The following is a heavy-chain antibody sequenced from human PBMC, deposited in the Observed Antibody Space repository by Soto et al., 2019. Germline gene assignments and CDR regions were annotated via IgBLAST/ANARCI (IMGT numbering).Heavy chain of an antibody. V-gene: IGHV3-53*01. CDR1: GFTVSSNY. CDR2: IYSGGST. J-gene: IGHJ3*02. D-gene: IGHD5-12*01. CDR3: ASSNSGYYSHIDAFDI. Sequence: GGSLRLSCAASGFTVSSNYMSWVRQAPGKGLEWVSVIYSGGSTYYADSVKGRFTISRDNSKNTLYLQMNSLRAEDTAVYYCASSNSGYYSHIDAFDIWGQGTMVTVSS.